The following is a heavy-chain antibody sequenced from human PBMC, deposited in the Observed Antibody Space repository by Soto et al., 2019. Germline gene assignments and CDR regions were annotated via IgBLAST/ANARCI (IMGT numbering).Heavy chain of an antibody. D-gene: IGHD1-26*01. CDR2: IHHSGTT. J-gene: IGHJ4*02. V-gene: IGHV4-4*02. Sequence: QVQLQESGPGLVKPSETLSLTCSVSGGSISSNWWSWVRQPPGNGLEWIGEIHHSGTTNYNPSLKSRVTISVDKLKNPLSPNPNSVTPADTAFYYLTRQLGPATKRGFELWGQGTLVTVSS. CDR1: GGSISSNW. CDR3: TRQLGPATKRGFEL.